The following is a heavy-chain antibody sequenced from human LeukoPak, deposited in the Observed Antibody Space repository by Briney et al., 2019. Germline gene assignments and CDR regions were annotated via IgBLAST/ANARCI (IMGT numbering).Heavy chain of an antibody. CDR3: ARQVVVVPAAFDR. CDR2: NYPGDSDT. CDR1: GYSFTSYW. D-gene: IGHD2-2*01. V-gene: IGHV5-51*01. Sequence: GESLKISCKGSGYSFTSYWIGWVRQMPGKGLEWMGTNYPGDSDTRYSPSFQGQVTISADKSISTAYLQWSSLKASDTAMYYCARQVVVVPAAFDRWGQGTLVTVSS. J-gene: IGHJ5*02.